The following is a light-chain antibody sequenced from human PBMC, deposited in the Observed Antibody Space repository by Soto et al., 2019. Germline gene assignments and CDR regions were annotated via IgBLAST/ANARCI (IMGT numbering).Light chain of an antibody. CDR3: QQYGTSP. CDR1: QSVATY. V-gene: IGKV3-20*01. J-gene: IGKJ4*01. Sequence: EFELPRSRSNLTFPRWPRHTISCRASQSVATYVAWYQQKPGQAPRLLIYGASSRATGIPDRFSGSGSGTDFTLTISQLEPDDFAVYYCQQYGTSPFGGGTKVDIK. CDR2: GAS.